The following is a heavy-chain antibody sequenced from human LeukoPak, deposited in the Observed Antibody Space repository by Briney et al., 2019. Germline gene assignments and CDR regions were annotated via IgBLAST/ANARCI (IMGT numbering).Heavy chain of an antibody. CDR2: VSGSGGSK. V-gene: IGHV3-23*01. Sequence: GGSLRLSCTASRFTFSNYAMSWVRQAPGKGLEWVSAVSGSGGSKHYADSVKGRFTISRDNSKNTLYLQMNSLRAGDTAVYYCAKETASGYGAFDIWGQGTMVTVSS. CDR3: AKETASGYGAFDI. D-gene: IGHD3-22*01. J-gene: IGHJ3*02. CDR1: RFTFSNYA.